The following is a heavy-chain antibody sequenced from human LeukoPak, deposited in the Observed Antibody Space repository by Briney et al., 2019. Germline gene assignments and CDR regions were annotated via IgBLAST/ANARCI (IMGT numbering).Heavy chain of an antibody. CDR1: GGTFSSYT. D-gene: IGHD2-2*01. CDR3: ASTNCSSARCYGANWFDP. V-gene: IGHV1-69*02. CDR2: IIPILGIA. Sequence: SVKVSCKASGGTFSSYTISWVRQAPGQGLEWMGRIIPILGIANYAQKFQGRVTITADKSTSTAYMELSSLRSEDTAVYYCASTNCSSARCYGANWFDPWGQGTLVTVSS. J-gene: IGHJ5*02.